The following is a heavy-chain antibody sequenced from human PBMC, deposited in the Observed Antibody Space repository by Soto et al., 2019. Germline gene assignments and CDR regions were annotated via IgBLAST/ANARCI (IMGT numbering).Heavy chain of an antibody. CDR3: ARVHKNWFDS. Sequence: GESLEISCKGSGYSFTAFWIHWVRQMPGKGLEWLGKIDPSDSYTNYSPSFEGHVTISTDNSITTAYLQWSSLRASDTALYFCARVHKNWFDSWAQGTMVTVSS. J-gene: IGHJ5*01. CDR1: GYSFTAFW. CDR2: IDPSDSYT. V-gene: IGHV5-10-1*01.